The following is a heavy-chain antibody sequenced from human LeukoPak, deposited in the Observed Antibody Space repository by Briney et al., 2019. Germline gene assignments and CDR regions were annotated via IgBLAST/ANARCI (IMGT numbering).Heavy chain of an antibody. Sequence: GASVKVSCKASGGTFSSYAISWVRQAPGQGLEWMGGIIPIFGTANYAQKFQGRVTITADESTSTAYMEVSSLRSGDTAVYYCARGVVVVAATTLGPLDSWGQGTLVTVSS. D-gene: IGHD2-15*01. V-gene: IGHV1-69*13. CDR3: ARGVVVVAATTLGPLDS. CDR2: IIPIFGTA. J-gene: IGHJ4*02. CDR1: GGTFSSYA.